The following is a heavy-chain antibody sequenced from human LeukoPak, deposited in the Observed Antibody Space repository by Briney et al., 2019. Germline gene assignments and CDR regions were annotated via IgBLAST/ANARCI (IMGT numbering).Heavy chain of an antibody. CDR3: GRDGPMVRGVIPFQH. D-gene: IGHD3-10*01. J-gene: IGHJ1*01. CDR1: GGSISSYY. V-gene: IGHV4-59*01. CDR2: IYYSGST. Sequence: PSETLSLTCTVSGGSISSYYWSWIRQPPGKGLEWIGYIYYSGSTNYNPSLKSRVTISVDTSKNQFSLKLSSVTAADTAVYYCGRDGPMVRGVIPFQHWGQGTLVTVSS.